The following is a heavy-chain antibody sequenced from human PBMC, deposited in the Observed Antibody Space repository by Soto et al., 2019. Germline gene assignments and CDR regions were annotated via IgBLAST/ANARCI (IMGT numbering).Heavy chain of an antibody. Sequence: GGSLRLSCAASGVICRNYAMHWVRQAPGKGLEWVAAMRGNAGSAYYADSVKGRFTISRDNSKNTLYLQMNSLRAEDTAVYYCAKDLYYYDSSGLVDVWGQGTTVTVSS. J-gene: IGHJ6*02. D-gene: IGHD3-22*01. CDR1: GVICRNYA. CDR2: MRGNAGSA. CDR3: AKDLYYYDSSGLVDV. V-gene: IGHV3-23*01.